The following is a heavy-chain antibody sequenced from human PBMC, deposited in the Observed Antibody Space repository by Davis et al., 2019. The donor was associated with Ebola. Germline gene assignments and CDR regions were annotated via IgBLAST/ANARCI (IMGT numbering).Heavy chain of an antibody. V-gene: IGHV1-18*01. J-gene: IGHJ4*02. Sequence: ASVKVSCKASGGTFSRYTISWVRQAPGQGLEWMGWINTYNANTRYSEKLQGRVTMTTDTSTSTAYMELRSLRSDDTAVYYCARETLQWFRELLGGGGYYFDYWGQGTLVTVSS. CDR1: GGTFSRYT. CDR3: ARETLQWFRELLGGGGYYFDY. CDR2: INTYNANT. D-gene: IGHD3-10*01.